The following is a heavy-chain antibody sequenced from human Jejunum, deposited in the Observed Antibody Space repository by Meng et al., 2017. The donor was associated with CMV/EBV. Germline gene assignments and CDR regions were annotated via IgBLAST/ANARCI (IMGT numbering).Heavy chain of an antibody. Sequence: VEAVAGVVLTGWSQRFGCAVSEFPFNSYWLPRVPGVAGKGVVWVSRINGDGSLTNYADSVKSRFTISRDNAKNPLYLQMNSLGADDRAIYYCAGNYYEALWGQGTLVTVSS. CDR2: INGDGSLT. J-gene: IGHJ4*02. V-gene: IGHV3-74*01. CDR1: EFPFNSYW. D-gene: IGHD3-22*01. CDR3: AGNYYEAL.